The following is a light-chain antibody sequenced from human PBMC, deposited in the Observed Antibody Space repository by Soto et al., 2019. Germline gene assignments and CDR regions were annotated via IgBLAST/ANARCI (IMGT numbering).Light chain of an antibody. Sequence: DIQITQSPSSLSSFVGDSVAFTCLSSQGISNYLAWYHQKPGKVPKLLVYAASTLQSGVPSRFSGSGSGTEFTLTIRSLQPDDVGTYYCQHYHSPPFTFGPGTKVDIK. V-gene: IGKV1-27*01. CDR3: QHYHSPPFT. CDR1: QGISNY. CDR2: AAS. J-gene: IGKJ3*01.